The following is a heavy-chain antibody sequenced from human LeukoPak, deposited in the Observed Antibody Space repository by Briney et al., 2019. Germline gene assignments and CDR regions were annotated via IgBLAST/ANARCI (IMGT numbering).Heavy chain of an antibody. D-gene: IGHD2-2*01. Sequence: PSETLSLTCTVSGYSISSGYYWGWIRQPPGKGLEWIGSIYHSGSTYYNPSLKSRVTISVDTSKNQFSLKLSSVTAADTAVYYCARGVGGGVPAATRLDYWGQGTLVTVSS. CDR3: ARGVGGGVPAATRLDY. J-gene: IGHJ4*02. CDR1: GYSISSGYY. CDR2: IYHSGST. V-gene: IGHV4-38-2*02.